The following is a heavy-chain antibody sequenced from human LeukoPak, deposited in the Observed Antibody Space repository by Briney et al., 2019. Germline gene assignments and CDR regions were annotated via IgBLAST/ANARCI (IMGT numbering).Heavy chain of an antibody. D-gene: IGHD2-2*01. J-gene: IGHJ5*02. CDR2: ISSSSSYI. CDR3: ARDCSSTSGCWGP. Sequence: PGGSLRLSCAASGFTFSSYSMNRVRQAPGKGLEWVSSISSSSSYIYYADSVKGRFTISRDNAKNSLYLQMNSLRAEDTAVYYCARDCSSTSGCWGPWGQGTLVTVSS. CDR1: GFTFSSYS. V-gene: IGHV3-21*01.